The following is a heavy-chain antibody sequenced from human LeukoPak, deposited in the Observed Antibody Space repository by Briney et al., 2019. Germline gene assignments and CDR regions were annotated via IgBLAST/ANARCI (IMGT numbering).Heavy chain of an antibody. J-gene: IGHJ4*02. CDR1: GFRFSSYA. CDR3: ARGPLRRSFGGVIGSIDC. V-gene: IGHV3-64*01. D-gene: IGHD3-16*02. CDR2: ISSNGGST. Sequence: PGGSLRLSCAASGFRFSSYAMHWVRQAPGKGLEYVSAISSNGGSTYYANSVKGRFTISRDNSKNTLYLQMGSLRAEDMAVYYCARGPLRRSFGGVIGSIDCWGQGTLVTVSS.